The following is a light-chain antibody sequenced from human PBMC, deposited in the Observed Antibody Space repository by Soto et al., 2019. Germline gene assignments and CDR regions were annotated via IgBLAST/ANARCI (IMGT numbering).Light chain of an antibody. CDR2: KAS. Sequence: EIQMTQSHFTMSAFIGDIVTITCRASQNIGSGLAWYQQKPGRAPKRLISKASTLETGVPSKFSGSGSGTEFTLTISSLQPDDVATYSCQQYVSYPLTFGEGTKVDIK. V-gene: IGKV1-5*03. CDR1: QNIGSG. J-gene: IGKJ4*01. CDR3: QQYVSYPLT.